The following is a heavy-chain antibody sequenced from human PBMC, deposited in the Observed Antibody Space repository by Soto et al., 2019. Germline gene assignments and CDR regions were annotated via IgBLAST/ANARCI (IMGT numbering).Heavy chain of an antibody. V-gene: IGHV5-51*03. CDR3: ARTGVVVTATSALDI. Sequence: EVQLVQSGAEVKKPGESLKISCKGSGYSFTSYWIGWVRQMPGKGREWMGIIYPGDSDTRYSPSFQGQVTISADKSISTAYLQWSSLKAADTAMYYCARTGVVVTATSALDILGQGTMVTVSS. D-gene: IGHD2-21*02. J-gene: IGHJ3*02. CDR1: GYSFTSYW. CDR2: IYPGDSDT.